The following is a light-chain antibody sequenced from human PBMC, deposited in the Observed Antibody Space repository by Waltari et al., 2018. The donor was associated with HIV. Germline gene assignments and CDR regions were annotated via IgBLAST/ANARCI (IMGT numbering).Light chain of an antibody. J-gene: IGKJ4*01. CDR2: WAS. V-gene: IGKV4-1*01. Sequence: DIVMTQSPDSLAVSLGERATIRCKSGQSLFYTSNNKDFLAWYQQKPGQPPKLLVSWASTRESGVPDRFSGSGSGTDFTLTINSLQAEDVGVYYCQQYYSIPLTFGGGTTVEIK. CDR1: QSLFYTSNNKDF. CDR3: QQYYSIPLT.